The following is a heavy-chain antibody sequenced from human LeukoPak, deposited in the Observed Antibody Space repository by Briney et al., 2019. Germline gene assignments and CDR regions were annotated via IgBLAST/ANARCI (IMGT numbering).Heavy chain of an antibody. Sequence: PSETLSLTCTVSGDSISSSSYYWGWIRQPPGKGLEWIGSIPYSGSTYYNPSLKSRLTISVDTSKNQFSLKLSSVTAADTAVYYCARCKDYYVSGSYKTFDYWGQGTLVAVSS. D-gene: IGHD3-10*01. CDR3: ARCKDYYVSGSYKTFDY. CDR1: GDSISSSSYY. V-gene: IGHV4-39*07. CDR2: IPYSGST. J-gene: IGHJ4*02.